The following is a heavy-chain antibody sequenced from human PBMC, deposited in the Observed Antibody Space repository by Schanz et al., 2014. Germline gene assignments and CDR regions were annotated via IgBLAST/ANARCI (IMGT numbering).Heavy chain of an antibody. D-gene: IGHD3-10*01. Sequence: VHLEESGGGVVQPGRSLRLSCAASGFTFHTYDMHWVRQAPGKGLEWVAQISHDGHRDFYADSVKGRFSISRDNGETSVYLQINSLRVEDTAVYYCAKDQGSYGSGSYSYFDYWGQGTLATVSS. V-gene: IGHV3-30-3*01. CDR3: AKDQGSYGSGSYSYFDY. CDR2: ISHDGHRD. J-gene: IGHJ4*02. CDR1: GFTFHTYD.